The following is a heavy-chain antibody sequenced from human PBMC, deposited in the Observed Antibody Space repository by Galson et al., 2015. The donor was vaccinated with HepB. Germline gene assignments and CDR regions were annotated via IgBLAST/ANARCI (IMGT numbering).Heavy chain of an antibody. D-gene: IGHD2-15*01. CDR1: GFTVSSNY. Sequence: SLRLSCAASGFTVSSNYMSWVRQAPGKGLEWVSVIYSGGSTYYADSVKGRFTISRHNSKNTLYLQMNSLRAEDTAVYYCARDSSGYCSGGSCYSDWYFDLWGRGTLVTVSS. J-gene: IGHJ2*01. CDR3: ARDSSGYCSGGSCYSDWYFDL. V-gene: IGHV3-53*04. CDR2: IYSGGST.